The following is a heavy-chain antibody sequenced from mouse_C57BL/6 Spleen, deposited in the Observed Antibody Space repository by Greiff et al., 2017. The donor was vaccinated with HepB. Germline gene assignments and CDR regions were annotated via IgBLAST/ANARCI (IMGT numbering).Heavy chain of an antibody. J-gene: IGHJ4*01. CDR1: GYTFTSYW. Sequence: QVHVKQPGAELVMPGASVKLSCKASGYTFTSYWMHWVKQRPGQGLEWIGEIDPSDSYTNYNQKFKGKSTLTVDKSSSTAYMQLSSLTSEDSAVYYCATGGMGISYAMDYWGQGTSVTVSS. CDR3: ATGGMGISYAMDY. V-gene: IGHV1-69*01. CDR2: IDPSDSYT.